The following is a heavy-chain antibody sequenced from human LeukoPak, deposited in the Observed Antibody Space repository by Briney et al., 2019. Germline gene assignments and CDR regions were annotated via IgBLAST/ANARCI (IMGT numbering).Heavy chain of an antibody. Sequence: PGGSLRLSCAASGFTFSDYYMSRIRQAPGKGLEWVSYISSSGSTIYYADSVKGRFTISRDNAKNSLYLQMNSLRAEDTAVYYCASQWDIQKSGRGAFDIWGQGTLVTVSS. V-gene: IGHV3-11*01. CDR2: ISSSGSTI. J-gene: IGHJ3*02. D-gene: IGHD3-10*01. CDR1: GFTFSDYY. CDR3: ASQWDIQKSGRGAFDI.